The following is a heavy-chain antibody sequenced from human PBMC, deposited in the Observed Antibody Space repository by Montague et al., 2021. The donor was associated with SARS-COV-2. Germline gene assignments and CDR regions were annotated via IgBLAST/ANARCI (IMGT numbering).Heavy chain of an antibody. Sequence: LTCAVSGGSISSGNWWSWVRQPPGKGLEWIGEIYHSGSTNYNPSLKGRVTISLDKSKNQFSLNLSSATAADTAVYYCARFFSSWTDWGQGTLVTVSS. V-gene: IGHV4-4*02. D-gene: IGHD6-13*01. CDR1: GGSISSGNW. CDR3: ARFFSSWTD. CDR2: IYHSGST. J-gene: IGHJ4*02.